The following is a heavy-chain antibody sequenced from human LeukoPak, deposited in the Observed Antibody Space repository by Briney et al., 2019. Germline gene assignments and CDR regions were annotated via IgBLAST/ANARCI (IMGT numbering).Heavy chain of an antibody. J-gene: IGHJ4*02. Sequence: ASVKVSCKASGYTFTSYDINWVRQATGQGLEWMGWMNPNSGNTGYAQKFQGRVTITRNTSISTAYMELSSLRSEDTAVYYCARVKSELLLSCLDYWGQGTLVTVSS. CDR3: ARVKSELLLSCLDY. D-gene: IGHD1-26*01. CDR2: MNPNSGNT. CDR1: GYTFTSYD. V-gene: IGHV1-8*03.